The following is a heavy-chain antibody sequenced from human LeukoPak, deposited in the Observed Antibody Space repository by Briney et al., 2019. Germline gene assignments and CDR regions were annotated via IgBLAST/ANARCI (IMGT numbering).Heavy chain of an antibody. D-gene: IGHD3-22*01. CDR1: SGSISSYS. CDR2: IYYSGST. V-gene: IGHV4-59*08. J-gene: IGHJ4*02. Sequence: PSETLSLTCTVSSGSISSYSWSWIRQPPGKGLEWIGYIYYSGSTSYNPSLKSRVIMSVDTSKNQFSLKLSSVTAADTAVYYCARHGTLPYYYDSSGYPFLDYWGQGTLVTVS. CDR3: ARHGTLPYYYDSSGYPFLDY.